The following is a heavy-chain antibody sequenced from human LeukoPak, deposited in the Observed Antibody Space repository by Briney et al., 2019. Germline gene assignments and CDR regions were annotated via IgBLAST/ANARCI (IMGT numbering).Heavy chain of an antibody. CDR2: ISSSSYI. V-gene: IGHV3-21*01. CDR3: AKFIAAPFYFDY. D-gene: IGHD6-13*01. J-gene: IGHJ4*02. CDR1: EFTFSRYS. Sequence: GGSLRLSCEASEFTFSRYSMNWVRQAPGKGLEWVSSISSSSYIYYADSVKGRFTISRDNAKNSLYLQMNSLRAEDTAVYYCAKFIAAPFYFDYWGQGTLVTVSS.